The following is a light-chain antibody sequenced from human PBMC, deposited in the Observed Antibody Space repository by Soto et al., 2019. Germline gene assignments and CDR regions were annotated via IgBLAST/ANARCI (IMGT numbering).Light chain of an antibody. CDR1: SSNVGNNA. CDR3: AVWDDSLNGVV. V-gene: IGLV1-36*01. J-gene: IGLJ2*01. Sequence: QSVLTQPPSVSEAPRQRVTISCSGSSSNVGNNAVNWYQQLPGKAPKLLIYYDDLLPSGVSDRFSGSKSGTSASLAISGLQSEXEADYYCAVWDDSLNGVVFGGGTKLTVL. CDR2: YDD.